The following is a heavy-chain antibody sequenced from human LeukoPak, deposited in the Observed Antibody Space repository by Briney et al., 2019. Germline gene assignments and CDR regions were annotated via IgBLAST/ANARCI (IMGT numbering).Heavy chain of an antibody. CDR2: IIPIFGTA. Sequence: GSSVKVSCKASGGTFSSYAISWVRQAPGQGLEWMGGIIPIFGTANYAQKFQGRVTITADESTSTAYMELSSLRSEDTAVYYCARRGDFYASASYYGGWFGPWGQGTLVTVSS. CDR3: ARRGDFYASASYYGGWFGP. V-gene: IGHV1-69*01. D-gene: IGHD3-10*01. J-gene: IGHJ5*02. CDR1: GGTFSSYA.